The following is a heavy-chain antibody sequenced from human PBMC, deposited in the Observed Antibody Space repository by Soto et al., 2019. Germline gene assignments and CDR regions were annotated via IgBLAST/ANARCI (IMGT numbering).Heavy chain of an antibody. D-gene: IGHD3-3*01. Sequence: QITLKESGPTLVKPTQPLTLTCTFSGFSLSTSGVGVGWIRQPPGKALEWLALIYRDDDKRYSPSLKSRLTITKDPSKNQVVLTMTNMDPVDTGTYFCAHSSGNYDFWSGGYFDLWGRGTLVTVSS. V-gene: IGHV2-5*02. CDR3: AHSSGNYDFWSGGYFDL. CDR2: IYRDDDK. CDR1: GFSLSTSGVG. J-gene: IGHJ2*01.